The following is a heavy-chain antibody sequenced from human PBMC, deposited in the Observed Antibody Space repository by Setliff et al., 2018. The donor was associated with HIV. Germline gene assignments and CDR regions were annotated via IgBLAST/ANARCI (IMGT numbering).Heavy chain of an antibody. CDR3: ASTTYYYDSSGYNSLPLFDY. V-gene: IGHV4-4*02. Sequence: PAETLSLTCDVSGGSISSGNWWSWVRQPPGKRLEWIGEIYHSGITNYNPSLKSRVTISVDKSKNQFSLKLSSVTAADTAVYYCASTTYYYDSSGYNSLPLFDYWGQGTLVTVSS. J-gene: IGHJ4*02. D-gene: IGHD3-22*01. CDR1: GGSISSGNW. CDR2: IYHSGIT.